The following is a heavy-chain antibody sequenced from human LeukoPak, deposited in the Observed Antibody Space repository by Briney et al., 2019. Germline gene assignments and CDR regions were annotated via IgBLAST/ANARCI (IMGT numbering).Heavy chain of an antibody. V-gene: IGHV3-15*01. CDR1: GLTFFEAW. CDR3: AKDVPFTGGGAIVY. J-gene: IGHJ4*02. CDR2: IKSKADGGTT. D-gene: IGHD3-16*01. Sequence: GGSLRLSCAASGLTFFEAWMTWVRQAPGKGLEWVGRIKSKADGGTTDYAAPVKGRFTISRDDSQNALYLQMDTLKTEDTAVYYCAKDVPFTGGGAIVYWGQGTPVTVSS.